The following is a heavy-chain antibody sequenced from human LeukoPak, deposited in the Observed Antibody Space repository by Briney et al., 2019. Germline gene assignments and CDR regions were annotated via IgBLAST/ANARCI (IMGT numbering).Heavy chain of an antibody. CDR1: GGSISSYY. CDR2: IYYSGST. CDR3: ARDRPYSESSGYMAY. D-gene: IGHD3-22*01. V-gene: IGHV4-59*01. J-gene: IGHJ4*02. Sequence: TSETLSLTCTVSGGSISSYYWSWIRQPPGKGLEWIGYIYYSGSTNYNPSLKSRVTISVDTSKNQFSLKLSSVTAADTAVYYCARDRPYSESSGYMAYWGQGTLVTVSS.